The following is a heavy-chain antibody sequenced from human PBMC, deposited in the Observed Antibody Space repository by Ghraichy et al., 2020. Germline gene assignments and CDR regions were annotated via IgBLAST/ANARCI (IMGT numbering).Heavy chain of an antibody. V-gene: IGHV3-30*18. CDR2: ISCDGSNI. J-gene: IGHJ4*01. CDR3: AKDAYCNGGMCYFRELD. Sequence: GGSLRLSCAASGFTFGDYGMYWVRQAPGMRLEWVSHISCDGSNIYYADSVKGRFTISRDNSKNTLFLQVSSLRPDDTALYYCAKDAYCNGGMCYFRELDWGYGTRVRVS. CDR1: GFTFGDYG. D-gene: IGHD2-15*01.